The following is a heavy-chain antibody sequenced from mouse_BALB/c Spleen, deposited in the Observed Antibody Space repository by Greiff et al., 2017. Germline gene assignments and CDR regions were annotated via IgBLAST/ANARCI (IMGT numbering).Heavy chain of an antibody. CDR1: GYSITSDYA. CDR3: ARWTRWYFDV. J-gene: IGHJ1*01. V-gene: IGHV3-2*02. Sequence: EVKLEESGPGLVKPSQSLSLTCTVTGYSITSDYAWNWIRQFPGNKLEWMGSISYSGSTSYNPSLKSRISITRDTSKNQFFLQLNSVTTEDTATYYCARWTRWYFDVWGAGTTVTVSS. CDR2: ISYSGST. D-gene: IGHD3-3*01.